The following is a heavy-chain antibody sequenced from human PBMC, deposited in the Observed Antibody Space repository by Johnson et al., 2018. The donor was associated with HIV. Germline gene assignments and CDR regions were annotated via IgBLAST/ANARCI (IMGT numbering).Heavy chain of an antibody. D-gene: IGHD5-12*01. Sequence: QVQLVESGGGVVQPGRSLRLSCAASGFTFSSYAMHWVRQAPGKGLEWVAVISYDGSNKYYADFVKGRFTISRDNSKNTLQQQMHSLRAEDTAVYYCASRCSGYDERGEKDAFEIWGQGTMVTVSS. CDR3: ASRCSGYDERGEKDAFEI. V-gene: IGHV3-30-3*01. CDR1: GFTFSSYA. J-gene: IGHJ3*02. CDR2: ISYDGSNK.